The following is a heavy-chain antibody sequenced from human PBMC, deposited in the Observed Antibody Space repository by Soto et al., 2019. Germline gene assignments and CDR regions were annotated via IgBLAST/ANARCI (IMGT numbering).Heavy chain of an antibody. CDR2: INHSGST. J-gene: IGHJ4*02. D-gene: IGHD2-15*01. V-gene: IGHV4-34*01. CDR1: GGSFSGYY. CDR3: ARESGSATLGY. Sequence: QVQLQQWGAGLLKPSETLSLTCAVYGGSFSGYYWSWIRQPPGEGLEWIGEINHSGSTNYNPSLKSRVTISVDTSKNQFSLKLSSVTAADTAVYYCARESGSATLGYWGQGTLVTVSS.